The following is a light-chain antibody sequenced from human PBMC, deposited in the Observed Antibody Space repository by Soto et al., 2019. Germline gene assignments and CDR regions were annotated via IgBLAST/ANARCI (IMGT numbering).Light chain of an antibody. V-gene: IGKV1-13*02. Sequence: AIQLTQSPSSLSASVGDRVSITCRASQGISSALAWYQHKPGKAPKILIYDASSLQSGVPSRFSGSESGTECPLTISSLQPEDFATYCCQQLITYPFTFGQGTRLEIK. CDR3: QQLITYPFT. J-gene: IGKJ5*01. CDR2: DAS. CDR1: QGISSA.